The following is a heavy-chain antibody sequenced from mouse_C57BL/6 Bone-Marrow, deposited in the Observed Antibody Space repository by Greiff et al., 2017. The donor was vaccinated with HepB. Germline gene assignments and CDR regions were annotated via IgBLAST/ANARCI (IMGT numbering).Heavy chain of an antibody. V-gene: IGHV5-17*01. CDR3: ARRTTVVARAMDY. CDR2: ISSGSSTI. J-gene: IGHJ4*01. CDR1: GFTFSDYG. D-gene: IGHD1-1*01. Sequence: EVKLQESGGGLVKPGGSLKLSCAASGFTFSDYGMHWVRQAPEKGLEWVAYISSGSSTIYYADTVKGRFTISRDNAKNTLFLQMTSLRSEDTAMYYCARRTTVVARAMDYWGQGTSVTVSS.